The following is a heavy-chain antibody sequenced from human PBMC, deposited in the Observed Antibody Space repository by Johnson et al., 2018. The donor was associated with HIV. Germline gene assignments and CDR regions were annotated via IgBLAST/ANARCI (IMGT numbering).Heavy chain of an antibody. Sequence: QVQLVESGGGVVQPGRSLRLSCAASGFTFSSYGMHWVRQAPGKGLEWVAVISYDGSNKYYADSVKGRFTISRDNSKNTLYLQMNSLRAEDTAVYYCARAAYSGSHHDAFDIWGQGTMVTVSS. CDR1: GFTFSSYG. CDR2: ISYDGSNK. J-gene: IGHJ3*02. D-gene: IGHD1-26*01. V-gene: IGHV3-30*03. CDR3: ARAAYSGSHHDAFDI.